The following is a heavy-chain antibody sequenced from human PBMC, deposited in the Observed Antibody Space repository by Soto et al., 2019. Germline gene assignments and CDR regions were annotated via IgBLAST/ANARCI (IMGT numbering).Heavy chain of an antibody. CDR2: IYYSGST. V-gene: IGHV4-59*01. CDR1: GGSISSYY. Sequence: QVQLQESGPGLVKPSETLSLTCTVSGGSISSYYWSWIRQPPGKGLEWIGYIYYSGSTNYNPSPKSRVTISVDTSKNQFSLKLSSVTAADTAVYYCARDRIVGATRGIDYWGQGTLVTVSS. D-gene: IGHD1-26*01. CDR3: ARDRIVGATRGIDY. J-gene: IGHJ4*02.